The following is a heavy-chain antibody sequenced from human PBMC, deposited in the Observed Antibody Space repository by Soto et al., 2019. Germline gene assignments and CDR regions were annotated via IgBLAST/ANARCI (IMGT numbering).Heavy chain of an antibody. CDR2: IYYSGST. CDR3: ARQEVLRYFDWSNWFDP. CDR1: GGSISSSSYY. D-gene: IGHD3-9*01. V-gene: IGHV4-39*01. J-gene: IGHJ5*02. Sequence: ASETLSLTCTVSGGSISSSSYYWGWIRQPPGKGLEWIGSIYYSGSTYYNPSLKSRVTISVDTSKNQFSLKLSSVTAADTAVYYCARQEVLRYFDWSNWFDPWGQGTLVTVSS.